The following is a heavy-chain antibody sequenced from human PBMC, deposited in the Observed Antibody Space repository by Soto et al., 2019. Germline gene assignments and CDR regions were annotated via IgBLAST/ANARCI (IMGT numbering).Heavy chain of an antibody. J-gene: IGHJ4*02. CDR1: GFTVSSNY. CDR2: IYSGGTT. D-gene: IGHD3-10*01. CDR3: ASGASGNYR. Sequence: EVQLVASGGGLVQPGGSLRLSCAASGFTVSSNYMTWVRQAPGKGLEWVSNIYSGGTTSYADSVKGRFTISRDNSKNTLLLQRNSLRDDDTAVYYCASGASGNYRWGQGTLVTVSS. V-gene: IGHV3-66*01.